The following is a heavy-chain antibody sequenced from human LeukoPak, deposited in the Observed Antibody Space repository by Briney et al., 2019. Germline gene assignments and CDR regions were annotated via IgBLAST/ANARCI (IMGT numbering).Heavy chain of an antibody. CDR2: IYHSGST. D-gene: IGHD4-11*01. J-gene: IGHJ3*02. V-gene: IGHV4-4*02. CDR1: GGSISSSNW. Sequence: PSGTLSLTCAVSGGSISSSNWWSWVRQPPGKGLEWIGEIYHSGSTNYNPSLKSRVTISVDKSKNQFSLKVSSVTAADTAVYYCASRRLPVDDAFDIWGQGTMVTVSS. CDR3: ASRRLPVDDAFDI.